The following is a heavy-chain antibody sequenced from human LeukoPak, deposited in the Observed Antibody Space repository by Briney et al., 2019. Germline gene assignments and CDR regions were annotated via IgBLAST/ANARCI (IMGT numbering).Heavy chain of an antibody. CDR3: AKHYDSSGYYYEP. V-gene: IGHV3-23*01. CDR2: VSDSGGST. J-gene: IGHJ5*02. CDR1: GFTFSSYA. D-gene: IGHD3-22*01. Sequence: PGGSLRLSCAASGFTFSSYAMSWVRQGPGKGLEWVSAVSDSGGSTYYADSVKGRFTISRDNSKNTLYLQMNSLRAEDTAVYYCAKHYDSSGYYYEPLGQGTLVTVSS.